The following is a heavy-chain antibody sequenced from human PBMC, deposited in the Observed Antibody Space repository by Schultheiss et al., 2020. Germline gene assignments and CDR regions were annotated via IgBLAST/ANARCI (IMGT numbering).Heavy chain of an antibody. J-gene: IGHJ6*04. CDR3: ARDDIVVVVAATDYYYGMDV. V-gene: IGHV1-46*01. D-gene: IGHD2-15*01. Sequence: ASVKVSCKASGYTFTSYYMHWVRQAPGQGLEWMGIINPSGGSTSYAQKFQGRVTMTRDTSTSTVYMELSSLRSEDTAVYYCARDDIVVVVAATDYYYGMDVWGKGTTGNGYS. CDR2: INPSGGST. CDR1: GYTFTSYY.